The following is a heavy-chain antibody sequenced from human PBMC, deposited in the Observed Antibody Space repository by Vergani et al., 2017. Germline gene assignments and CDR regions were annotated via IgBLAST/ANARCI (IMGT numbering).Heavy chain of an antibody. Sequence: EVQVVESGGGVVQPGRSLRLSCAASGFTFSSYAMHWLRQAPGKGLEWVAAIKGDGSAKQYVESVKGRFTISRDNAKSSLYLQMNSLRVADTAVYYCARGHPVGSYWGQGTLVTVSS. CDR3: ARGHPVGSY. V-gene: IGHV3-7*01. J-gene: IGHJ4*02. D-gene: IGHD1-26*01. CDR1: GFTFSSYA. CDR2: IKGDGSAK.